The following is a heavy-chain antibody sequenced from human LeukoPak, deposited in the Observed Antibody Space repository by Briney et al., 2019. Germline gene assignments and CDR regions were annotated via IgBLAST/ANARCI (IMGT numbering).Heavy chain of an antibody. CDR2: IYHSGST. V-gene: IGHV4-38-2*02. J-gene: IGHJ5*02. Sequence: SETLSLTCTVSGYSISSGYYWGWIRQPPGKGLEWIGSIYHSGSTYYNPSLKSRVTISVDTSKNQFSLKLSSVTAADTAVYYCASNWFDPWGQGTLVTVSS. CDR3: ASNWFDP. CDR1: GYSISSGYY.